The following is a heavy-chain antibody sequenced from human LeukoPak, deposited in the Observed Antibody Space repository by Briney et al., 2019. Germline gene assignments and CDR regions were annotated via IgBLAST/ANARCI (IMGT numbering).Heavy chain of an antibody. CDR1: GGSISSYY. CDR2: IYTSGST. Sequence: PSETLSLTCTVSGGSISSYYWSWIRQPAGKVLEWVGRIYTSGSTNYNPSLKSRVTMSVDTSKNQFSLKLSSVTAADTAVYYCARDRYYYDSSGYYYFDYWGQGTLVTVSS. CDR3: ARDRYYYDSSGYYYFDY. J-gene: IGHJ4*02. V-gene: IGHV4-4*07. D-gene: IGHD3-22*01.